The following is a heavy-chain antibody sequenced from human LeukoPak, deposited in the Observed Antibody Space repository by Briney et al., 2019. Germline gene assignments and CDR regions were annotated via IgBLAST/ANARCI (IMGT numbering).Heavy chain of an antibody. Sequence: GGSLRLSCAASGFTFSTYWMHWVRQAPGKGLVWVSRINSDGSSTSYADSVKGRFSISRDNAKNTLYLQMYSLRAEDTAVYYCATHYYDSSAPVNWGQGTLVTVSS. V-gene: IGHV3-74*01. D-gene: IGHD3-22*01. CDR1: GFTFSTYW. CDR2: INSDGSST. J-gene: IGHJ4*02. CDR3: ATHYYDSSAPVN.